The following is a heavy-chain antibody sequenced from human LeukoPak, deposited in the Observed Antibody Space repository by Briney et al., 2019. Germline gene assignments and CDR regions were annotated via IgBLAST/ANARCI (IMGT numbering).Heavy chain of an antibody. CDR3: AKDALYSGSFFGFGI. J-gene: IGHJ3*02. Sequence: PGGSLRLSCAVSGFTVSSSYMSWVRQAPGKGPEWVSIIYSGGDTYYADSVKVRFTISRDNSRNMLYLQMNSMRADDTAVYYCAKDALYSGSFFGFGIWGQGTMVTVSS. D-gene: IGHD1-26*01. CDR2: IYSGGDT. V-gene: IGHV3-66*01. CDR1: GFTVSSSY.